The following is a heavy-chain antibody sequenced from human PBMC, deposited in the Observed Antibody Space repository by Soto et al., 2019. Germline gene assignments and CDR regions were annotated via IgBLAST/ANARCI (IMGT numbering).Heavy chain of an antibody. D-gene: IGHD3-3*01. CDR3: ARQRRYYDFWSGYYSYYYYGMDV. J-gene: IGHJ6*02. V-gene: IGHV4-39*01. CDR2: IYYSGST. Sequence: SETLSLTCTVSGGSISSSSYYWGWIRQPPGKGLEWIGSIYYSGSTYYNPSLKSRVTISVDTSKNQFSLKLSSVTAADTAVYYCARQRRYYDFWSGYYSYYYYGMDVWGQGTTVTVSS. CDR1: GGSISSSSYY.